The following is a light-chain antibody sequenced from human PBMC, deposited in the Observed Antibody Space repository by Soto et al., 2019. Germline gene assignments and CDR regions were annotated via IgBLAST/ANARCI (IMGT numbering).Light chain of an antibody. CDR3: CSYAGSYRVV. V-gene: IGLV2-11*01. Sequence: QSALTQPRSVSGSPGQSVSIPCTGASSDVGGYDSVSWYQQHPGKVPKLMIYDVSKRPSGVPDRFSGSKSSNTASLTISGLQAEDEADYYCCSYAGSYRVVFGGGTKVTVL. J-gene: IGLJ2*01. CDR2: DVS. CDR1: SSDVGGYDS.